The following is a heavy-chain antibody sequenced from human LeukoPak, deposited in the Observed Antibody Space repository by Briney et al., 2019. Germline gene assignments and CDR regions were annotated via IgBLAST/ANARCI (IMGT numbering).Heavy chain of an antibody. CDR3: ATLYGQQLAQNYFDY. D-gene: IGHD6-6*01. J-gene: IGHJ4*02. CDR1: GYTFTNYW. Sequence: GESLQISCETSGYTFTNYWIGWVRQMPGKGLEWMGIIYPGDSDTRYSPSFQGQVTISADKSISTAYLQWSSLKASDTAMYYCATLYGQQLAQNYFDYWGQGTLVTVSS. CDR2: IYPGDSDT. V-gene: IGHV5-51*01.